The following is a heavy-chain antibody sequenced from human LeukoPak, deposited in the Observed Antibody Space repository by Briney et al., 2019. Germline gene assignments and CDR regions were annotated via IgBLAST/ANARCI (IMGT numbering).Heavy chain of an antibody. Sequence: GGSLRLSCAASGFIFSHYWMSWVRQAPGKGLEWVANIKPDGTEKYYVDSVKGQFTISRDNAKNSLYLLMDSLRAEDTAVYYCAREDMWAFDMWGQGTMVTVSS. D-gene: IGHD2-15*01. CDR1: GFIFSHYW. V-gene: IGHV3-7*01. CDR3: AREDMWAFDM. J-gene: IGHJ3*02. CDR2: IKPDGTEK.